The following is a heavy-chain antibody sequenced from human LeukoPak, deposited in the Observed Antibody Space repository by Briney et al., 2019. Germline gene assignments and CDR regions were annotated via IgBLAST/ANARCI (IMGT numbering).Heavy chain of an antibody. Sequence: GGSLRLSCAASGFTFSGSAMHWARQASGKGLEWVGRIRSKANSYATAYAASVKGRFTISRDDSKNTAYLQMNSLKTEDTAVYYCTSCQAAGTLYYGMDVWGQGTTVTVSS. V-gene: IGHV3-73*01. D-gene: IGHD6-13*01. CDR3: TSCQAAGTLYYGMDV. CDR1: GFTFSGSA. CDR2: IRSKANSYAT. J-gene: IGHJ6*02.